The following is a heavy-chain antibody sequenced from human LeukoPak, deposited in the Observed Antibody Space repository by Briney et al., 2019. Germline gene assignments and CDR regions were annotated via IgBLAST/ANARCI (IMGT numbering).Heavy chain of an antibody. V-gene: IGHV1-46*01. CDR1: GYTFTSYY. CDR2: INPSGGST. J-gene: IGHJ6*03. Sequence: GASVKVSCKASGYTFTSYYMHWVRQAPGQGLEWMGIINPSGGSTSYAQKFQGRVTMTRDTSISTAYMELSRLRSEDTAVYYCARVHTIFGVVITYYYYYMDVWGKGTTVTVSS. CDR3: ARVHTIFGVVITYYYYYMDV. D-gene: IGHD3-3*01.